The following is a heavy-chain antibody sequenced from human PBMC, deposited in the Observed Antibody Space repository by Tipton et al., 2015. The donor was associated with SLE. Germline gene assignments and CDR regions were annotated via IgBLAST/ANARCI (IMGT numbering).Heavy chain of an antibody. CDR1: GFQFNNYA. J-gene: IGHJ5*02. Sequence: SLRLSCEASGFQFNNYAMSWVRQAPGKGLEWVASISAGAGMTYFADSVKGRFTISRVNSKNTVYLQMNSLSAEDTAVYYCAKDPTLNSGSPENWFDPWGQGTLVTVSS. D-gene: IGHD1-26*01. CDR3: AKDPTLNSGSPENWFDP. CDR2: ISAGAGMT. V-gene: IGHV3-23*01.